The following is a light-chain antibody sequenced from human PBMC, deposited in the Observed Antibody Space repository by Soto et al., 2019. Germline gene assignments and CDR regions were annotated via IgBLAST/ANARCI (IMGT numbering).Light chain of an antibody. CDR2: AAS. CDR1: QVISSH. CDR3: QQVNGYPHT. V-gene: IGKV1-9*01. J-gene: IGKJ2*01. Sequence: DIQLTQSPSFLSASVGDRVIITCRASQVISSHLAWYQQKPGKAPKHLIYAASTLQSGVPSRFSGSGSGTEFTLTISSLQPEDFAAYYCQQVNGYPHTFGQGTKLEIK.